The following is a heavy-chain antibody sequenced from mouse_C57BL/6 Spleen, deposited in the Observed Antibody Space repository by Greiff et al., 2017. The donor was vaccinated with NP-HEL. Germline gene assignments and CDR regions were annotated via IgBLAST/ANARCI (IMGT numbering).Heavy chain of an antibody. CDR2: ISYDGSN. Sequence: EVQLQQSGPGLVKPSQFLSLTCSVTGYSITSGYYWNWIRQFPGNKLEWMGYISYDGSNNYNPSLKNRISITRDTSKNQFFLKLNSVTTEDTATYYCARGDGRGYFDYWGQGTTLTVSS. J-gene: IGHJ2*01. CDR3: ARGDGRGYFDY. D-gene: IGHD1-1*01. V-gene: IGHV3-6*01. CDR1: GYSITSGYY.